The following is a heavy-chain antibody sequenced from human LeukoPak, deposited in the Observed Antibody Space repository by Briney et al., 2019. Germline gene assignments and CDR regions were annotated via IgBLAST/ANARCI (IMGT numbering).Heavy chain of an antibody. J-gene: IGHJ4*02. V-gene: IGHV3-74*01. CDR2: INDDGRST. CDR3: ARHARYGDRFFDY. CDR1: GFTFSSYW. Sequence: GGSLRLSCAASGFTFSSYWMHWVRQAPGKGLVGVSRINDDGRSTSYADSVKGRFTISRDNAKNTLYLQMNSLRAEDTAVYYCARHARYGDRFFDYWGQGTLVTVSS. D-gene: IGHD4-17*01.